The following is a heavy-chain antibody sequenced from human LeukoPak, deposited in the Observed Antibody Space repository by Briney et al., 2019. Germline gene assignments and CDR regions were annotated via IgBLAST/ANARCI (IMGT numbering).Heavy chain of an antibody. Sequence: GGSLRLSRAASGFTVSSNYMSWVRQAPGKGLEWVSVIYTSGGTFYADSVKGRFTISRDKSKNTLYLQMNSLRAEDTAVYYCATTVTTLFDYWGQGTLVTVSS. CDR3: ATTVTTLFDY. J-gene: IGHJ4*02. V-gene: IGHV3-66*02. CDR1: GFTVSSNY. CDR2: IYTSGGT. D-gene: IGHD4-17*01.